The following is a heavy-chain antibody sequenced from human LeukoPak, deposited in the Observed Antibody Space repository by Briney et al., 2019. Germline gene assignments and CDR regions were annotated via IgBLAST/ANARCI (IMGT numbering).Heavy chain of an antibody. CDR2: ISYDGSNK. CDR1: GFTFSSYG. V-gene: IGHV3-30*18. Sequence: GGSLRLSCAASGFTFSSYGIHWVRQAPGKGLEWVAVISYDGSNKYYADSVKGRFTISRDNSKNTLYLQMNSLRAEDTAVYYCAKVGGTASYFDYWGQGTLVTVSS. J-gene: IGHJ4*02. CDR3: AKVGGTASYFDY. D-gene: IGHD3-16*01.